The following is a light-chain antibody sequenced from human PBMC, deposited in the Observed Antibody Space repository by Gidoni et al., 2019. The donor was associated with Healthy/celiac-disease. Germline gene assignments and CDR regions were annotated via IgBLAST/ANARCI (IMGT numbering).Light chain of an antibody. V-gene: IGKV3D-20*01. Sequence: IVLTQSPAPLYLSPGASTTLSCGASQCVCSSYLACYQQKPGLSPRLLIYDASSRATGIRDRCSGSGSGTDVTLTISRLEPKDFAVYDCQQYGSSPPITFGEGTRLEIK. CDR2: DAS. CDR3: QQYGSSPPIT. J-gene: IGKJ5*01. CDR1: QCVCSSY.